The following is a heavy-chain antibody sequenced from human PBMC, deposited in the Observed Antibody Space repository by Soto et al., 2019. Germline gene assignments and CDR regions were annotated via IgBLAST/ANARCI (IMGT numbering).Heavy chain of an antibody. J-gene: IGHJ4*02. CDR2: VNEYDTYT. D-gene: IGHD6-25*01. Sequence: EVQLVESGGGLVQPGGSLRLSCVASGFIFSDSWMHWVRQAPGKGLEWVARVNEYDTYTTYADSVKGRFTISRDNARNTVYLQMNSLSTDDTAVYYCARGAAVTRGIDYWGQGTLVTVSS. CDR3: ARGAAVTRGIDY. CDR1: GFIFSDSW. V-gene: IGHV3-74*03.